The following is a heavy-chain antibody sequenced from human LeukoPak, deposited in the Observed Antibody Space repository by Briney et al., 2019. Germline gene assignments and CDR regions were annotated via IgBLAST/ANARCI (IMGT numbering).Heavy chain of an antibody. V-gene: IGHV1-69*01. CDR1: GGTFSSYA. D-gene: IGHD6-13*01. J-gene: IGHJ6*03. Sequence: SVKVSCKASGGTFSSYAISWLRQAPGQGLEWMGGIIPIFGTANYAQKFQGRVTITADESTSTAYMELSSLRSEDTAVYYCARDPGAAAGTRYYYYMDVWGKGTTVTVSS. CDR3: ARDPGAAAGTRYYYYMDV. CDR2: IIPIFGTA.